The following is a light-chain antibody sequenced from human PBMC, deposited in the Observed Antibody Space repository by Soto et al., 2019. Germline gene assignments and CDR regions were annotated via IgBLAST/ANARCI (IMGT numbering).Light chain of an antibody. CDR3: CSYVGATTYV. CDR1: RDDVGGYNY. V-gene: IGLV2-14*03. J-gene: IGLJ1*01. CDR2: DVH. Sequence: QSALTQPPSASGSPGQSITISCTGSRDDVGGYNYVSWYQQHPGKAPKLIIYDVHKRPSGVSNRFSGSNSGSTASLTISGLQAEDEADYYCCSYVGATTYVFGTGTKLTVL.